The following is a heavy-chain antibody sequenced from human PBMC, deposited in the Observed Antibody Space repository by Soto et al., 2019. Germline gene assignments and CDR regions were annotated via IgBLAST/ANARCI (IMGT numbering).Heavy chain of an antibody. Sequence: PSETLSLTCAVYGGSFSGYYWSWIRQPPGKGLEWIGEINHSGSTNYNPSLKSRVTISVDTSKNQFSLKLASVTDADTAVYFCAREPKQNYDSSPWNGGFDSWGPGTLVTVSS. J-gene: IGHJ4*02. V-gene: IGHV4-34*01. CDR3: AREPKQNYDSSPWNGGFDS. CDR2: INHSGST. CDR1: GGSFSGYY. D-gene: IGHD3-22*01.